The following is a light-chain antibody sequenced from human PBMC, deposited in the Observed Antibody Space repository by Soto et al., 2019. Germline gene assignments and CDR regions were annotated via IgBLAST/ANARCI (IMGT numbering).Light chain of an antibody. V-gene: IGKV3-20*01. CDR2: GAS. CDR1: QSVSNSY. Sequence: EIVLTQSPGTLSLSPGERATLSCRASQSVSNSYLAWYQQKPGQAPRLLISGASSRATGIPDRFSGSGSGKDFTLTISRLEPEDFAVYYCQQYGSSVLTFGGGTKVEIK. J-gene: IGKJ4*01. CDR3: QQYGSSVLT.